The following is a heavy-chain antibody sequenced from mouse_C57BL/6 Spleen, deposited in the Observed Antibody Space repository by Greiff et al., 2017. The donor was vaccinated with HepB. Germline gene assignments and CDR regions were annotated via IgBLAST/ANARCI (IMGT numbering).Heavy chain of an antibody. V-gene: IGHV5-16*01. D-gene: IGHD2-4*01. J-gene: IGHJ2*01. CDR1: GFTFSDYY. CDR2: INYDGSST. CDR3: ASGDDDYDLYYFDY. Sequence: EVKLVESEGGLVQPGSSMKLSCTASGFTFSDYYMAWVRQVPEKGLEWVANINYDGSSTYYLDSLKSRFIISRDNAKNILYLKMSSLKSEDTATYYGASGDDDYDLYYFDYWGQGTTLTVSS.